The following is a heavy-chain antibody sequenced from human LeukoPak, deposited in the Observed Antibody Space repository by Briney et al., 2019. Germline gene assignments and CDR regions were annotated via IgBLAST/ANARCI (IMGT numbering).Heavy chain of an antibody. CDR1: GFTFSSYA. CDR2: ISYDGSNK. J-gene: IGHJ5*02. CDR3: ARGPKYYDILTGYS. Sequence: GGSLRLSCAASGFTFSSYAMHWVRQAPGKGLEWVAVISYDGSNKYYADSVKGRFTISRDNSKNTLYLQMNSLRAEDTAVYYCARGPKYYDILTGYSWGQGTLVTVSS. D-gene: IGHD3-9*01. V-gene: IGHV3-30-3*01.